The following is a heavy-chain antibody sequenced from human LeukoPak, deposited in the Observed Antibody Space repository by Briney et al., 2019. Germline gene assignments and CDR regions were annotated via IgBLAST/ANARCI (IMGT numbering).Heavy chain of an antibody. CDR2: INHSGST. D-gene: IGHD6-19*01. Sequence: NPSETLSLTCAVYGGSFSVYYWIWIRQPPGKGLEWIGEINHSGSTNYDPSLKSRVTISVDTSKNQFSLKLRSVTAGDRAVYYCARSAEGSRSGWYINYWGRGTLVTVSS. CDR1: GGSFSVYY. J-gene: IGHJ4*02. V-gene: IGHV4-34*01. CDR3: ARSAEGSRSGWYINY.